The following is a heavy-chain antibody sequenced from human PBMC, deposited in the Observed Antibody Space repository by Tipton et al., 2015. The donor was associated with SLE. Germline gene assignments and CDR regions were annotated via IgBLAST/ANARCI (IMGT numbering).Heavy chain of an antibody. CDR2: IYYSGST. CDR3: ARDRYPLLCDY. D-gene: IGHD2-2*01. V-gene: IGHV4-39*07. CDR1: GGSISSSSYY. Sequence: TLSLTCTVSGGSISSSSYYWGWIRQPPGKGLEWIGSIYYSGSTYYNPSLKSRVTISVDTSKNQFSLKLSSVTAADTAVYYCARDRYPLLCDYWGQGTLVTVSS. J-gene: IGHJ4*02.